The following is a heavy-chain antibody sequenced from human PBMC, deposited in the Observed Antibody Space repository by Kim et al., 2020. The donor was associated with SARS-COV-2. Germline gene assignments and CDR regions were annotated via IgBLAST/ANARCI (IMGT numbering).Heavy chain of an antibody. D-gene: IGHD1-1*01. Sequence: GGSLRLSCAASGFTFSDYYMSWIRQAPGKGLEWVSYISSSSSYTNYADSVKGRFTISRDNSKNSLYLQMNSLRAEDTAVYYCAREARTTGTTSWSWFDPWGQGAKVTVPS. V-gene: IGHV3-11*06. J-gene: IGHJ5*02. CDR3: AREARTTGTTSWSWFDP. CDR1: GFTFSDYY. CDR2: ISSSSSYT.